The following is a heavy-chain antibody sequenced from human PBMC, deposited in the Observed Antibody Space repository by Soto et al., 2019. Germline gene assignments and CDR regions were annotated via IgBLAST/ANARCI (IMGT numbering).Heavy chain of an antibody. J-gene: IGHJ6*02. CDR1: GFTFSSYG. D-gene: IGHD3-10*01. V-gene: IGHV3-33*01. CDR3: ARDRRSLLWFGEYYYYYGMDV. CDR2: IWYDGSNK. Sequence: GGSLRLSCAASGFTFSSYGMHWVRQAPGKGLEWVAVIWYDGSNKYYADSVKGRFTISRDNSKNTLYLQMNSLRAEDTAVYYCARDRRSLLWFGEYYYYYGMDVRGQGTTVTVSS.